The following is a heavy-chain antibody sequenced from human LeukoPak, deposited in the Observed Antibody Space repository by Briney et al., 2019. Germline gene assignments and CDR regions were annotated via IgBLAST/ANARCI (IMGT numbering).Heavy chain of an antibody. CDR1: GYTFTSYG. J-gene: IGHJ6*02. CDR3: ARDLGTPSVSSSWYYYYYGMDV. D-gene: IGHD6-13*01. Sequence: GASVKVSCKASGYTFTSYGISWVRQAPGQGLEWMGWISAYNGNTNYAQKLQGRDTMTTDTSTSTAYMELRSLRSDDTAVYYCARDLGTPSVSSSWYYYYYGMDVWGQGTTVTVSS. CDR2: ISAYNGNT. V-gene: IGHV1-18*01.